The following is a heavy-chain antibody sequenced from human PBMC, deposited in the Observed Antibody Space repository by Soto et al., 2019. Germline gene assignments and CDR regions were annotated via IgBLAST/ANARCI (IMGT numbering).Heavy chain of an antibody. CDR2: ISFAGNNK. D-gene: IGHD2-15*01. CDR3: ARDRQKALVVVAATGGFDY. Sequence: PVGSLRLSCAVSGFTFSSYSMHWVRQAPDMGLEWVAFISFAGNNKYYADSVKGRFTISRDNSNNMVYLEMNSLRPDDTAVYYCARDRQKALVVVAATGGFDYWGQGTPVTVSS. J-gene: IGHJ4*02. CDR1: GFTFSSYS. V-gene: IGHV3-30*04.